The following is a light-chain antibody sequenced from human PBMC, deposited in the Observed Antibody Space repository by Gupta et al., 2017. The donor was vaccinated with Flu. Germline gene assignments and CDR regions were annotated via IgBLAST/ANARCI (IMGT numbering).Light chain of an antibody. Sequence: EVAMTQSLLSLPVTLVQPASISCKSTQNLVYSDGNTYLHWFQQRPGQSPRRLIYLVSYRDSGVPDRFSGSGSGTDFTLEISRVEAEDVGVYFCMQGAHWPWTFGQGTKVEIK. V-gene: IGKV2-30*01. CDR1: QNLVYSDGNTY. CDR2: LVS. CDR3: MQGAHWPWT. J-gene: IGKJ1*01.